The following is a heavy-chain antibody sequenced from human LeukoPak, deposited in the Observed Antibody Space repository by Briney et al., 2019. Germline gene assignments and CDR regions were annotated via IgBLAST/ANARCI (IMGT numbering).Heavy chain of an antibody. CDR3: ARHGSSYSFDC. CDR2: ISYSGST. CDR1: GGPINGYY. Sequence: SETLSLTCTVSGGPINGYYWSWIRQPPGKGLEWIDYISYSGSTNYNPSLKSRVTMSVDTSKNQFSLRLSSVTAADTAVYYCARHGSSYSFDCWGQGTLVTVSS. J-gene: IGHJ4*02. D-gene: IGHD6-13*01. V-gene: IGHV4-59*08.